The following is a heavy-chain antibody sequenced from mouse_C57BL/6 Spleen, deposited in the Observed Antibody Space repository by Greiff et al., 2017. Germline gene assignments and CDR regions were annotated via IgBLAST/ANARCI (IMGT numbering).Heavy chain of an antibody. Sequence: QVQLKQSGAELARPGASVKLSCKASGYTFTRYGISWVKQRTGQGLEWIGEIYPRSGNTYSNEKFKGKATLTADKSASTAYMELRRLTSEASSVYFCARDYDFGSSPHWYFDVWGTGTTVTVSS. D-gene: IGHD1-1*01. CDR1: GYTFTRYG. CDR3: ARDYDFGSSPHWYFDV. CDR2: IYPRSGNT. J-gene: IGHJ1*03. V-gene: IGHV1-81*01.